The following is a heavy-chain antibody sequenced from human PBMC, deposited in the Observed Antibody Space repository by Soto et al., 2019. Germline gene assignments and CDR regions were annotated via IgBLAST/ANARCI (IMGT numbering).Heavy chain of an antibody. CDR2: INTGNGNT. Sequence: ASVKVSCKASGYTFTSYAMHWVRQAPGQRLEWMGWINTGNGNTKYSQKFQGRVTITRDTSASTAYMELSSLRSEDTAVYYCARDPSYYGMDVWGQGTTVTVSS. CDR3: ARDPSYYGMDV. CDR1: GYTFTSYA. J-gene: IGHJ6*02. V-gene: IGHV1-3*04.